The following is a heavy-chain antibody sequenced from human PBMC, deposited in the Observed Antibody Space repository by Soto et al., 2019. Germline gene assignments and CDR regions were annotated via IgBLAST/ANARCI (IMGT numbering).Heavy chain of an antibody. J-gene: IGHJ4*02. D-gene: IGHD3-3*01. Sequence: GDSVKVDCKTSGGTFSSYAISWVRQAPGQGLEWMGGIIPIFGTANYAQKFQGRVTITADESTSTAYMELSSLRSEDTAVYYCARNFGVAPSLTLWGQGTLVTVS. CDR1: GGTFSSYA. V-gene: IGHV1-69*13. CDR2: IIPIFGTA. CDR3: ARNFGVAPSLTL.